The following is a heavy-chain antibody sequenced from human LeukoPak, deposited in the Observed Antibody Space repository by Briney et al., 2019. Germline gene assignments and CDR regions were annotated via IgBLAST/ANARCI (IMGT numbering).Heavy chain of an antibody. D-gene: IGHD3-16*01. J-gene: IGHJ4*02. CDR1: GFTFDSYW. CDR3: VRDYVGY. V-gene: IGHV3-7*01. Sequence: GGSLRLSCAASGFTFDSYWMSWVRQAPGRGLEWVANIKKDGSEKYYVDSVKGRFTISRDNAKNSLYLQMNSLRVEDTAVYYCVRDYVGYWGRGTLVTVSS. CDR2: IKKDGSEK.